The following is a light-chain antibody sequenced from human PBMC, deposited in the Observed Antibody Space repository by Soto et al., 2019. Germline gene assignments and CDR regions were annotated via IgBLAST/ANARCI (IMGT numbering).Light chain of an antibody. CDR3: YSYAGENLYV. J-gene: IGLJ1*01. CDR2: EGT. V-gene: IGLV2-23*01. Sequence: QTVLTQPASVSASPGQSITIPCTGTSSDVGSYNLVSWFQQHPGKVPKLLIYEGTKRPSGLSDRFSGYKSGTTASLTISGLQAEDEAHYYCYSYAGENLYVFGTGTKVTV. CDR1: SSDVGSYNL.